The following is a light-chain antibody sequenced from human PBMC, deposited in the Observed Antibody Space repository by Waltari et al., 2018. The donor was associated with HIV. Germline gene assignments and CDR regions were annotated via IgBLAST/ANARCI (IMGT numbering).Light chain of an antibody. CDR1: QSIGNS. CDR2: SAS. Sequence: DIQMTQSPSSVSTSVGDRVTITCRASQSIGNSLAWYQQTPGQAPKLLINSASSLQSGVQSRFSDSGSGTDFTLTINSLQPEDFTTYYCQQFNSFPFTFGPGTKVDVK. J-gene: IGKJ3*01. V-gene: IGKV1-12*02. CDR3: QQFNSFPFT.